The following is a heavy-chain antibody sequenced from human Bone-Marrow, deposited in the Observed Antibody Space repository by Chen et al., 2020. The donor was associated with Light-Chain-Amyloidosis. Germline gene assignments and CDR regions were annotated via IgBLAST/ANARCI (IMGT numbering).Heavy chain of an antibody. CDR1: GYTFTGYY. CDR3: ARLRCSGGSCFPGDY. CDR2: INPNSGGT. D-gene: IGHD2-15*01. V-gene: IGHV1-2*02. J-gene: IGHJ4*02. Sequence: QVQLVQSGAEVKKPGASVKVSCKASGYTFTGYYMHWVRQAPGQGLEWMGWINPNSGGTNYAQKFQGRVTMTRDTSISTAYMELSRLRSDDTAVYYCARLRCSGGSCFPGDYWGQGTLVTVSS.